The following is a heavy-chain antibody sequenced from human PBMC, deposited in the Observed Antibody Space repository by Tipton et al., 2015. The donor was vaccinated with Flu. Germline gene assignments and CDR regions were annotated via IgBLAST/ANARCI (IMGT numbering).Heavy chain of an antibody. CDR2: VSNSGGYT. CDR1: GFTFSRYW. CDR3: ANIGGGSYYGGDF. V-gene: IGHV3-23*01. J-gene: IGHJ4*02. Sequence: SLRLSCAASGFTFSRYWMSWVRQAPGKGLEWVSSVSNSGGYTYYADSVKGRFTISRDNSKNTLYLQMNSLRAEDTAVYYCANIGGGSYYGGDFWGRGTLVTVSS. D-gene: IGHD1-26*01.